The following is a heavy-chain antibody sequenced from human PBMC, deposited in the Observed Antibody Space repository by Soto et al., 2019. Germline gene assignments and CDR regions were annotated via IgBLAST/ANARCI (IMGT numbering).Heavy chain of an antibody. CDR1: GGSFSGYY. V-gene: IGHV4-34*01. J-gene: IGHJ4*02. D-gene: IGHD3-10*01. Sequence: TSETLSLTCAVYGGSFSGYYWSWIRQPPGKGLEWIGEINHSGSTNYNPSLKSRVTISVDTSKNQFSLKLSSVTAADTAVYYCATLGARLVQRGPSDYWGQGTLVTVSS. CDR2: INHSGST. CDR3: ATLGARLVQRGPSDY.